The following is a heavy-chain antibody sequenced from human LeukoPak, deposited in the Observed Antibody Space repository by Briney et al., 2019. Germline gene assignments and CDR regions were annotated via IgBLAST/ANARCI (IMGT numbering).Heavy chain of an antibody. CDR2: INTDGSST. CDR3: AKFLSGTMIGLSGAFDI. Sequence: GGSLRLSCAASGFTFSSYWMHWVRQAPGKGLVWVSRINTDGSSTSYADSVKGRFTISRDNAKNTLYLQMNSLSAEDTAIYYCAKFLSGTMIGLSGAFDIWGQGTLVTVSS. J-gene: IGHJ3*02. D-gene: IGHD3-22*01. V-gene: IGHV3-74*01. CDR1: GFTFSSYW.